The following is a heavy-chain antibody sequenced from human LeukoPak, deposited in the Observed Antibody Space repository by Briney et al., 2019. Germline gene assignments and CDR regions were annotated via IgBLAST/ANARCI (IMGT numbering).Heavy chain of an antibody. V-gene: IGHV1-2*02. CDR1: GYTFTGYY. J-gene: IGHJ5*01. CDR3: ARDRLVRGVIIFDP. Sequence: ASVKVSCKASGYTFTGYYMHRVRQAPGQGLEWMGWINPNSGGTNYAQKFQGRVTITRDTSISTAYMELSRLRSDDTAVYYCARDRLVRGVIIFDPWGQGTLVTVSS. D-gene: IGHD3-10*01. CDR2: INPNSGGT.